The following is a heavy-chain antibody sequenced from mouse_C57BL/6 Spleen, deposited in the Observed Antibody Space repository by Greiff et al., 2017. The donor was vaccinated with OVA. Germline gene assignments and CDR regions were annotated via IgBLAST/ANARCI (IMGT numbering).Heavy chain of an antibody. CDR1: GFTFTDYY. V-gene: IGHV7-3*01. D-gene: IGHD2-4*01. CDR3: ASSLYDYDGFAY. J-gene: IGHJ3*01. CDR2: IRNKANGYTT. Sequence: DVKLVESGGGLVQPGGSLSLSCAASGFTFTDYYMSWVRQPPGKALEWLGFIRNKANGYTTEYSASVKGRFTISRDNSQSILYLQMNALRAEDSATYYCASSLYDYDGFAYWGQGTLVTVSA.